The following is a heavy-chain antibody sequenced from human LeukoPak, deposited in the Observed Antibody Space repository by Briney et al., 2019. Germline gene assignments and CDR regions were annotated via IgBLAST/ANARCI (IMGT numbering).Heavy chain of an antibody. CDR1: AGTFSSYA. Sequence: ASVKVSCKASAGTFSSYAISWVRQPPGQGLEWMGGIIPIFGTANYAQKFQGRVTITADESTSTAYMELSSLRSEDTAVYYCASAWMYGDYVQYYFDYWGQGTLVTVSS. V-gene: IGHV1-69*01. J-gene: IGHJ4*02. CDR3: ASAWMYGDYVQYYFDY. D-gene: IGHD4-17*01. CDR2: IIPIFGTA.